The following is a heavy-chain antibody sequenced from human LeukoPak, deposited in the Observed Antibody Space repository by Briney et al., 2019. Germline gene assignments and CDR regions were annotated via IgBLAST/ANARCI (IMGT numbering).Heavy chain of an antibody. Sequence: GGSLRLFRAASEFTVSQYTMNCVRQATGKAPECGSSITSGRSYVCYADSVMGRFYISRDNAKKSLYLEMNSLRADDTAAYLCARGSRHCGSTTWSPDVWGTGTTVTVSS. CDR2: ITSGRSYV. CDR3: ARGSRHCGSTTWSPDV. J-gene: IGHJ6*04. V-gene: IGHV3-21*01. CDR1: EFTVSQYT. D-gene: IGHD2-2*01.